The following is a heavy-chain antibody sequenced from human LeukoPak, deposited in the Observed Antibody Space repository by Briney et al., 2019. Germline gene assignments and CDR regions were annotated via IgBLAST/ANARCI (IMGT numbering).Heavy chain of an antibody. CDR1: GDSISSYY. D-gene: IGHD5-18*01. J-gene: IGHJ5*02. CDR2: IYYSGST. V-gene: IGHV4-59*08. Sequence: PSETLSLTCTVSGDSISSYYWSWIRQPPGKGLEWIGYIYYSGSTNYNPSLKSRVTISVDTSKNQFSLKLTSVTAADTAVYYCARLLVDSYGYWFVPWGQGTLVTVSS. CDR3: ARLLVDSYGYWFVP.